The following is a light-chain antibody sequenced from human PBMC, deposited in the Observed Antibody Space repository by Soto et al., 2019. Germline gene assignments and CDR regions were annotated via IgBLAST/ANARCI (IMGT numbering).Light chain of an antibody. V-gene: IGKV1-33*01. CDR2: DAS. Sequence: DIQITQSPSTLSASVGDRVTITCRASQSISSWLAWYQQKPGRAPKLLIYDASNLEAGVPSRFRGSGSGTDFTFTISRLQPEDIATYYCQQYENLPTFGQGTRLENK. J-gene: IGKJ5*01. CDR3: QQYENLPT. CDR1: QSISSW.